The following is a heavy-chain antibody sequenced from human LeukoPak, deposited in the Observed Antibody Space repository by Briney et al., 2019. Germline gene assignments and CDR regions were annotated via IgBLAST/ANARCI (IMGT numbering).Heavy chain of an antibody. J-gene: IGHJ3*02. V-gene: IGHV1-69*02. CDR1: GGTFRSYT. Sequence: AASVKVSCKASGGTFRSYTIVWVRQAPGQGLEWMGRIIPMFDIANYAQKFQGRVTIIADKSTSTAYMELSSLRSEDTAVYYCASPRDCSTTSCYNDDAFDIWGQGTMVTVSS. D-gene: IGHD2-2*02. CDR3: ASPRDCSTTSCYNDDAFDI. CDR2: IIPMFDIA.